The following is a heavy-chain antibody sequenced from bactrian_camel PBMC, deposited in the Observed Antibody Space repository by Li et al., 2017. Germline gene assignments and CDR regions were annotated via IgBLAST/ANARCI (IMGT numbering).Heavy chain of an antibody. Sequence: QVQLVESGGGLVQPGGSLRLSCAASGFPFSGYYMSWVRQAPGQGLEWVSSIYSDGSNTYYADPVKGRFTVSRDNSQNTVHLQMNMLKAEDTARYYCAADQGEIGWVSSDSGCVTDFGYWGQGTQVTVS. D-gene: IGHD3*01. CDR3: AADQGEIGWVSSDSGCVTDFGY. J-gene: IGHJ6*01. CDR2: IYSDGSNT. V-gene: IGHV3-2*01. CDR1: GFPFSGYY.